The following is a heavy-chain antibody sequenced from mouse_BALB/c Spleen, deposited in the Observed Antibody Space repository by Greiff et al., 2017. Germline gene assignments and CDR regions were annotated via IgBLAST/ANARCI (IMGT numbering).Heavy chain of an antibody. CDR2: ISNGGGST. J-gene: IGHJ3*01. CDR1: GFTFSSYG. V-gene: IGHV5-6*01. Sequence: VQLKQSGGDLVKPGGSLKLSCAASGFTFSSYGMSWVRQTPDKRLEWVATISNGGGSTYYQDTVKGRFTISRDNAKNTLYLQMSSLKSEDTAMYYWARQVPWFAYWGQGTLVTVSA. CDR3: ARQVPWFAY.